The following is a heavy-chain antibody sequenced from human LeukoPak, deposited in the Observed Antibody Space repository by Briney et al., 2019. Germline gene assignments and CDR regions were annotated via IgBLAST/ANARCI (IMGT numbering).Heavy chain of an antibody. V-gene: IGHV3-9*01. CDR1: GFTFDDYA. D-gene: IGHD3-9*01. J-gene: IGHJ1*01. CDR2: ISWNSGSI. CDR3: ARVKDVNDDIMFHH. Sequence: GRSLRLSCAASGFTFDDYAMHWVRQAPGKGLEWVSGISWNSGSIGYADSVKGRFTISRDNAKNSLYLQMNSLRAEDTAVYYCARVKDVNDDIMFHHWGQGTLVTVSS.